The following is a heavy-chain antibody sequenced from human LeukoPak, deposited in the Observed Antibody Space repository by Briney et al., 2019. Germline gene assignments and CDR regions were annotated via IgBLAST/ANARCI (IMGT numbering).Heavy chain of an antibody. J-gene: IGHJ5*01. V-gene: IGHV1-46*01. CDR1: GYTFTNYY. Sequence: GASVKVSCKASGYTFTNYYIHWVRQAPGQGLEWMGLINPSGGTTSYAQNFQGRVTMTRDTSTSTVYMELSSLRSEDTAMYYCARGSSVTYINWFDSWGQGTPVTVSS. CDR3: ARGSSVTYINWFDS. CDR2: INPSGGTT. D-gene: IGHD1-26*01.